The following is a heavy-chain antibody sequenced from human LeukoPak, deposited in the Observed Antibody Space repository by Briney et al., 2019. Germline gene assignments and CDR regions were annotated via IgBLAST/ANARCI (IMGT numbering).Heavy chain of an antibody. CDR3: AKVRYFGPSAFDI. CDR1: GFTFSSYG. CDR2: ISYDGSNK. V-gene: IGHV3-30*18. Sequence: PGGSLRLSCAASGFTFSSYGIHWVRQAPGKGLDWVAVISYDGSNKYYADSVKGRFTISRDNSKNTLYLQMNSLRAEDTAVYYCAKVRYFGPSAFDIWGQGTMVTVSS. J-gene: IGHJ3*02. D-gene: IGHD3-9*01.